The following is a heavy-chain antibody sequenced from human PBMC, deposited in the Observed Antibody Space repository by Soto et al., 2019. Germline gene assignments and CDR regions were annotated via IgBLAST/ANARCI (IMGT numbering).Heavy chain of an antibody. J-gene: IGHJ5*02. Sequence: QVQLVESGGGVVQPGRSLRLSCAASGFTFSSYGMHWVRQAPGKGLEWVAVISYDGSNKYYADSVEGRFTISRDNSKNTLYLQMNSLRAEDTAVYYCAKDLYDFWSGYPPYNWFDPWGQGTLVTVSS. CDR2: ISYDGSNK. CDR3: AKDLYDFWSGYPPYNWFDP. CDR1: GFTFSSYG. V-gene: IGHV3-30*18. D-gene: IGHD3-3*01.